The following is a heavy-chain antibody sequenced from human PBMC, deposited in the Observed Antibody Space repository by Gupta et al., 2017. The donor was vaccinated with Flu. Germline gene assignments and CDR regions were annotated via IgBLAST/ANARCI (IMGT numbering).Heavy chain of an antibody. J-gene: IGHJ4*02. D-gene: IGHD2-8*01. V-gene: IGHV3-21*01. CDR3: TRVGYAAATDFDY. CDR1: GFTFSTYS. CDR2: ISRSGTYI. Sequence: EVQLVESGGGLVKPGGSLRLSCVASGFTFSTYSMNWVRQAPGKGLEWVSYISRSGTYIYYTDSVKGRFTISRDDAKNSLYLQMNSLRAEDTAVYYCTRVGYAAATDFDYWGQGTLVSVSS.